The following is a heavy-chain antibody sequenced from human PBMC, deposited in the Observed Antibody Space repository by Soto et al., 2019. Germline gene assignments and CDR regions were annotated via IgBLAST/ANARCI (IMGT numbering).Heavy chain of an antibody. V-gene: IGHV3-20*04. CDR2: INRHGDST. CDR1: GFGFDEYG. J-gene: IGHJ4*02. D-gene: IGHD3-3*01. CDR3: ARQITAPIGVWSGSLHYDH. Sequence: PGGSLRLSCSASGFGFDEYGLSWVRQGPGKGLEWVAGINRHGDSTGYADSVKGRFTISRDNAKNSLYLQLNGLRAEDTAVYFCARQITAPIGVWSGSLHYDHWGQGTQVTVSS.